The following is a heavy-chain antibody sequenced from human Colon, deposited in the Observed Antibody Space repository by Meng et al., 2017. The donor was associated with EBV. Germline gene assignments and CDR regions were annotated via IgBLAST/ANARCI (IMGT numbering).Heavy chain of an antibody. CDR3: ARGPYCGGDCYWFDP. J-gene: IGHJ5*02. Sequence: EPDSGLVQPSQSLFLTCSVSGDSISSGDYSWSWIRQPPGQGLEWIGYIYHGGTTYNTSLKSRVTISVDNSKNQFSLRLTSVTAADTAVYYCARGPYCGGDCYWFDPWGQGTLVTVSS. CDR1: GDSISSGDYS. D-gene: IGHD2-21*02. V-gene: IGHV4-30-2*01. CDR2: IYHGGTT.